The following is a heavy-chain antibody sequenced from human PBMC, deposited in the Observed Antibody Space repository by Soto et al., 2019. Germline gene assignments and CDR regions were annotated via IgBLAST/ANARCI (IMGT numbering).Heavy chain of an antibody. CDR1: GFTFSSYS. J-gene: IGHJ4*02. V-gene: IGHV3-21*01. CDR2: ISSSSSYI. Sequence: GGSLRLSCAASGFTFSSYSMNWVRQAPGKGLEWVSSISSSSSYIYYTDSVKGRFTISRDNAKNSLYLQMNSLRAEDTAVYYCARDGAEPYSNYDYWGQGTLVTVSS. CDR3: ARDGAEPYSNYDY. D-gene: IGHD4-4*01.